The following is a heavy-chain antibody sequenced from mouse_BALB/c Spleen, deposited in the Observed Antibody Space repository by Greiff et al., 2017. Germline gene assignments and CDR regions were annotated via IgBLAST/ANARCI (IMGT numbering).Heavy chain of an antibody. J-gene: IGHJ1*01. CDR1: GFTFTDYY. CDR3: AREDEIRGYLDV. V-gene: IGHV7-3*02. Sequence: DVKLVESGGGLVQPGGSLRLSCATSGFTFTDYYMSWVRQPPGKALEWLGFIRNKANGYTTEYSASVKGRFTISRDNSQSILYLQMNTLRAEDSATYYCAREDEIRGYLDVWGAGTTVTVSS. CDR2: IRNKANGYTT. D-gene: IGHD2-4*01.